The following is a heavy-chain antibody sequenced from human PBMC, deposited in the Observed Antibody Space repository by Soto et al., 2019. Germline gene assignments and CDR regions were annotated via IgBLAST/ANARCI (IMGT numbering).Heavy chain of an antibody. J-gene: IGHJ6*02. CDR2: IWYDGSNK. Sequence: GGSLRLSCAASGFTFSSYGMHWVRQAPGKGLEWVAVIWYDGSNKYYADSVKGRFTISRDNSKNTLYLQMTSLRAEGTAVYYCASDPNKDFWRGYYTSYYYYYGMDVWGQGTTVTVSS. CDR1: GFTFSSYG. V-gene: IGHV3-33*01. CDR3: ASDPNKDFWRGYYTSYYYYYGMDV. D-gene: IGHD3-3*01.